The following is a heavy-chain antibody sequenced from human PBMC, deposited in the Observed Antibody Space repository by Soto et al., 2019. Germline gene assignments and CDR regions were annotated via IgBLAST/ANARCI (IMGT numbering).Heavy chain of an antibody. V-gene: IGHV3-30-3*01. CDR2: ISYDGSNK. CDR1: GFTFSTSA. D-gene: IGHD3-22*01. J-gene: IGHJ4*02. CDR3: AREDTTGYYYFDY. Sequence: QVQLVESGGGVVQPGMSLRLSCAASGFTFSTSAMHWVRQAPGKGPEWVAAISYDGSNKYYADSVKGRFTISRDNSKNTVFLQVDRLRPEDTAMYYCAREDTTGYYYFDYWGQGTPVTVSS.